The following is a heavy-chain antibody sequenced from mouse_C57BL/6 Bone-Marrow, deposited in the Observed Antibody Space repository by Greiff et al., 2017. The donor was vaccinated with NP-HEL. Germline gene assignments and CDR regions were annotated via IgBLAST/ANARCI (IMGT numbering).Heavy chain of an antibody. V-gene: IGHV3-6*01. CDR2: ISYDGSN. CDR1: GYSITSGYY. CDR3: ARDGIYYDYDRYFDY. D-gene: IGHD2-4*01. Sequence: EVKLQESGPGLVKPSQSLSLTCSVTGYSITSGYYWNWIRQFPGNKLEWMGYISYDGSNNYNPSLKNRISIPRDTAKNQFFLKLNSVTTEDTATYYCARDGIYYDYDRYFDYWGQGTTLTVSS. J-gene: IGHJ2*01.